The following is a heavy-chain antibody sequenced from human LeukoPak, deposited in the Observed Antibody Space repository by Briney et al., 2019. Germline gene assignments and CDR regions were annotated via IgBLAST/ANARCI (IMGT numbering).Heavy chain of an antibody. CDR1: GFTFSSYW. D-gene: IGHD2-15*01. Sequence: GGSLRLSCAASGFTFSSYWMHSVRQAPGKGLVWVSRINSDGSSTSYADPVKGRFTISRDNAKNTLYLQMNSLRAEDTAVYYCARDRPYCSGGSCYSRGWFDPWGQGTLVIVSS. CDR3: ARDRPYCSGGSCYSRGWFDP. J-gene: IGHJ5*02. V-gene: IGHV3-74*01. CDR2: INSDGSST.